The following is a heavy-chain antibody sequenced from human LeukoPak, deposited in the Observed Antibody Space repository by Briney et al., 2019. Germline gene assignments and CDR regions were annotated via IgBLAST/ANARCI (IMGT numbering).Heavy chain of an antibody. CDR2: ISYDGGNK. Sequence: GGSLRLSCAASGFTFSDYGMHWVRQAPGKGLEWVALISYDGGNKFYADSVRDRFTISRDNSKNTLFLQMKSLRIEDTAVYYCAKVFEVRGARRPKDYWGQGTLVIVSS. CDR1: GFTFSDYG. CDR3: AKVFEVRGARRPKDY. D-gene: IGHD3-10*01. J-gene: IGHJ4*02. V-gene: IGHV3-30*18.